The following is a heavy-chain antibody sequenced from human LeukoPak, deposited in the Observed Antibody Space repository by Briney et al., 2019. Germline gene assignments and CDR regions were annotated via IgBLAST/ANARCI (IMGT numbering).Heavy chain of an antibody. CDR1: GGSISSGGYY. D-gene: IGHD2-15*01. J-gene: IGHJ4*02. CDR2: IYYSGST. Sequence: PSETLSLTCAVSGGSISSGGYYWSWIRQHPGKGLEWIGYIYYSGSTYYNPSLKSRVTISVDTSKNQFSLKLSSVTAADTAVYYCARGHPERFLRRGSCFDYWGQGTLVTVPS. CDR3: ARGHPERFLRRGSCFDY. V-gene: IGHV4-31*11.